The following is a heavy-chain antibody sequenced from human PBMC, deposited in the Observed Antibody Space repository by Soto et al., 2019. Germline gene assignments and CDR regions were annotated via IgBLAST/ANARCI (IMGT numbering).Heavy chain of an antibody. CDR1: GFTFSSYA. CDR2: ISGSGGST. V-gene: IGHV3-23*01. CDR3: AKDRLPHYDSSGYWNYFDY. Sequence: PGGSLRLSCATSGFTFSSYAMTWVRQAPGKGLEWVSSISGSGGSTYYADSVKGRFTISRDNSKNTLYLQMNSLRAEDTAVYYCAKDRLPHYDSSGYWNYFDYWGQGILVTVSS. D-gene: IGHD3-22*01. J-gene: IGHJ4*02.